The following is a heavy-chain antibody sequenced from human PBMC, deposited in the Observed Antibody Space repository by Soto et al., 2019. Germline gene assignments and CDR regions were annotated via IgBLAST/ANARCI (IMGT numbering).Heavy chain of an antibody. D-gene: IGHD6-6*01. CDR3: ARRHYSSSRDLEDPQLDY. CDR2: IYYSGST. V-gene: IGHV4-39*01. J-gene: IGHJ4*02. Sequence: QLQLQESGPGLVKPSETLSLTCTVSGGSISSSSYYWGWIRQPPGKGLEWIGSIYYSGSTYYNPSLKSRVTIPVDTPKNQSSLSLSSGTAADTAVYNCARRHYSSSRDLEDPQLDYWGQGTLSPSPQ. CDR1: GGSISSSSYY.